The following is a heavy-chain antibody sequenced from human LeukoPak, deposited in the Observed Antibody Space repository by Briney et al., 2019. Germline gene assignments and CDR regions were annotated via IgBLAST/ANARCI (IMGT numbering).Heavy chain of an antibody. J-gene: IGHJ5*02. CDR2: TYYRSKWYN. CDR1: GDSVSSNSAA. CDR3: ARGPGIAVAGPNNWFDP. D-gene: IGHD6-19*01. Sequence: SQTLSLTCAISGDSVSSNSAAWNWIRQSPSRGLEWLGRTYYRSKWYNDYAVSVKSRITINPDTSKIQFSLQLNSVTPEDTAVYYCARGPGIAVAGPNNWFDPWGQGTLVTVSS. V-gene: IGHV6-1*01.